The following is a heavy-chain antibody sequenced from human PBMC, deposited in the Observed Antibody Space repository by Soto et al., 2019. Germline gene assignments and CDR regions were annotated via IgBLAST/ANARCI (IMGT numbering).Heavy chain of an antibody. CDR1: GGSISSFY. CDR3: ARVGMVGTVLVSWFDA. Sequence: SETLSLSCTVSGGSISSFYWSWIRQPAGKGLEWIGRIYTSGITNYNPSVKSRVTLSVDTSKNQFSLKLRTVTAEDTAVYYCARVGMVGTVLVSWFDAWSQGTLVTVSS. V-gene: IGHV4-4*07. J-gene: IGHJ5*02. CDR2: IYTSGIT. D-gene: IGHD6-19*01.